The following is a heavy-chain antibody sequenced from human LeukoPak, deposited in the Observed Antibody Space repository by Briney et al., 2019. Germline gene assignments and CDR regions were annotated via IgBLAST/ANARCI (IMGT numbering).Heavy chain of an antibody. CDR2: INPNSGGT. Sequence: ASVKVSCKASGYTFTGYFLHWVRRAPGQGFEWMGWINPNSGGTYYTQRFQGRATMTRDTSISTAYMELSSLRSDDTAVYYCARAQSLTAPAGTFANCWGQGTLVTVSS. CDR3: ARAQSLTAPAGTFANC. D-gene: IGHD6-13*01. V-gene: IGHV1-2*02. J-gene: IGHJ4*02. CDR1: GYTFTGYF.